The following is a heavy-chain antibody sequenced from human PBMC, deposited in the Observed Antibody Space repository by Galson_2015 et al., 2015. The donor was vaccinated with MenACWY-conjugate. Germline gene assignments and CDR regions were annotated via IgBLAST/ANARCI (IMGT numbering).Heavy chain of an antibody. CDR3: ARIPTWGSSFGHFDY. CDR2: IRDTGSL. Sequence: SETLSLTCTVSGGSISSHYWSWFRQPPGKGLEWIAYIRDTGSLKDNPSLKSRVTMSADKSNNQFSLRLISVTAADTAVYYCARIPTWGSSFGHFDYWGQGILVAVSS. J-gene: IGHJ4*02. V-gene: IGHV4-59*08. D-gene: IGHD7-27*01. CDR1: GGSISSHY.